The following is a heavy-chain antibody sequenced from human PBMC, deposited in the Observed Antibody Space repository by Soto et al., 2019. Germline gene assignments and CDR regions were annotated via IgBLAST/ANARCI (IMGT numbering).Heavy chain of an antibody. CDR3: ARELRITTAGPRPYDY. D-gene: IGHD6-13*01. Sequence: GASVKVSCKASGDTSNSYAVNWVRQAPGQRLEWMGGIIPIFGAANYAQKFQGRVTITADESTSTVYMELRSLRSDDTAVFYCARELRITTAGPRPYDYWGQGTLVTVS. CDR2: IIPIFGAA. CDR1: GDTSNSYA. J-gene: IGHJ4*02. V-gene: IGHV1-69*13.